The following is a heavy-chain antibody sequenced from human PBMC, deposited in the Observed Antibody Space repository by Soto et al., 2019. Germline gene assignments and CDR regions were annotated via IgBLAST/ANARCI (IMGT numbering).Heavy chain of an antibody. V-gene: IGHV4-31*03. Sequence: QVQLQESGPGLVKPSQTLSLTCTVSGGSISSGGYYWSWIRQHPGKGLEWIGYIYYSGSTYYNPSLMSRATRSVASSKNHFSPELSSVTAAATAVYYCARMPVVAETRFDYRGQGTLVTVSS. CDR1: GGSISSGGYY. CDR3: ARMPVVAETRFDY. D-gene: IGHD2-15*01. J-gene: IGHJ4*02. CDR2: IYYSGST.